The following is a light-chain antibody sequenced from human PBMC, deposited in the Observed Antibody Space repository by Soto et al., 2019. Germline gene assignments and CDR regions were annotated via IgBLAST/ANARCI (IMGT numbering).Light chain of an antibody. CDR3: AAWDDSLNVVV. CDR1: SSNIGSNT. J-gene: IGLJ2*01. V-gene: IGLV1-44*01. Sequence: QSVLTQSPSASGTPGQRVTISCSGSSSNIGSNTVNWYQHLPGTAPKLLIYYNNQRPSGVPDRFSGSKSGTSASLAISGLQSEDEADYYCAAWDDSLNVVVFGEGTKLTVL. CDR2: YNN.